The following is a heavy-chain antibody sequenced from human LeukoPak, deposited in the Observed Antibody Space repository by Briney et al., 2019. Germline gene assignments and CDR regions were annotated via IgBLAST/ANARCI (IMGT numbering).Heavy chain of an antibody. CDR1: GYTSTSYG. J-gene: IGHJ4*02. CDR2: ISAYNGNT. CDR3: ARSRPYNWNYFFDY. Sequence: ASVKVSCKASGYTSTSYGISWVRQAPGQGLEWMGWISAYNGNTNYAQKLQGRVTMTTDTSTSTAYMELRSLRSDDTAVYYCARSRPYNWNYFFDYWGQGTLVTVSS. V-gene: IGHV1-18*01. D-gene: IGHD1-7*01.